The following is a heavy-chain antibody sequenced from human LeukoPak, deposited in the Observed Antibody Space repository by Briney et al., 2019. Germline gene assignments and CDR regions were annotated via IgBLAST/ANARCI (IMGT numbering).Heavy chain of an antibody. D-gene: IGHD6-13*01. J-gene: IGHJ4*02. CDR3: AKDTTPYSSSWYAPDY. V-gene: IGHV3-23*01. CDR1: GFTFSDYY. CDR2: ISASGGST. Sequence: PGGSLRLSCAASGFTFSDYYMSWIRQAPGKGLEWVSAISASGGSTYYADSVKGRFTISRDNSKNTLYLQMNSLRAEDTAVYYCAKDTTPYSSSWYAPDYWGQGTLVTVSS.